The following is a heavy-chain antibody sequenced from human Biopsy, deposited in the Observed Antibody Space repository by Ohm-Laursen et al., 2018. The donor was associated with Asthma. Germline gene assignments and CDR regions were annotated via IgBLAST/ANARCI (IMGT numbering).Heavy chain of an antibody. CDR2: VGSDESYT. V-gene: IGHV3-33*01. CDR3: ARGDSSGWSHYYFDY. CDR1: GFTFMTYG. J-gene: IGHJ4*02. Sequence: RSLRLSCTASGFTFMTYGMHWVRQVPGQGLEWVATVGSDESYTDHADSVKGRFTISRGNSKNTLHLQMNSLSPEDTAVYYCARGDSSGWSHYYFDYWGQGTLVTVSS. D-gene: IGHD6-19*01.